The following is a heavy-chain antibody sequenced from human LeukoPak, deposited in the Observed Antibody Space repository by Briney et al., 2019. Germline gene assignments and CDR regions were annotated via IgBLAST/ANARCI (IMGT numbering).Heavy chain of an antibody. Sequence: GGSLRLSCAASGLTFSSYWMSWVRQAPGKGLEWVANIKQDGSEKYYVDSVKGRFTISRDNAKNSLYLQMNSLRAEDTAVYYCASQRVRYYGMDVWGQGTTVTVSS. V-gene: IGHV3-7*01. CDR2: IKQDGSEK. CDR1: GLTFSSYW. J-gene: IGHJ6*02. D-gene: IGHD1-1*01. CDR3: ASQRVRYYGMDV.